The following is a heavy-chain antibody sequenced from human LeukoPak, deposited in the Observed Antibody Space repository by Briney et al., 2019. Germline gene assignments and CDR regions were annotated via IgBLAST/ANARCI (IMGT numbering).Heavy chain of an antibody. CDR1: GFTFSSYG. CDR3: AKCESAADAFDI. V-gene: IGHV3-30*02. Sequence: GGSLSLSCAASGFTFSSYGMHWVRQAPGKGLEWVAFIRYDGSNKYYADSVKGRFTISRDNSKNTLYLQMNSLRAEDTAVYYCAKCESAADAFDIWGQGTMVTVSS. J-gene: IGHJ3*02. CDR2: IRYDGSNK. D-gene: IGHD6-25*01.